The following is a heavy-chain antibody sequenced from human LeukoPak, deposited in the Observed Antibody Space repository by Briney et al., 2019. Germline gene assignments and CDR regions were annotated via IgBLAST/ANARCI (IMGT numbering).Heavy chain of an antibody. CDR3: ARGGTYAGATRFDY. CDR1: GFTFDGYG. D-gene: IGHD1-26*01. Sequence: GGSLRLSCAASGFTFDGYGMSWVRQAPGKGLEWVSGINWNGASTGYADSVKGRFTISRDNAKNSLYLQMNSLRAEDTALYYCARGGTYAGATRFDYWGQGTLVTVSS. V-gene: IGHV3-20*04. CDR2: INWNGAST. J-gene: IGHJ4*02.